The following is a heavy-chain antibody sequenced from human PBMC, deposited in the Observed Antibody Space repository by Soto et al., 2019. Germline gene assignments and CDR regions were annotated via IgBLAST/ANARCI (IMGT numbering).Heavy chain of an antibody. J-gene: IGHJ4*02. Sequence: SETLSLTCAVSGGSISSSYYWSWIRQPPGKGLEWIGEINHSGSTNYNPSLKSRVTISVDTSKNQFSLKLSSVTAADTAVYYCARAQRGILTGYYTESFDYWGQGTLVTVSS. CDR2: INHSGST. V-gene: IGHV4-34*01. D-gene: IGHD3-9*01. CDR3: ARAQRGILTGYYTESFDY. CDR1: GGSISSSYY.